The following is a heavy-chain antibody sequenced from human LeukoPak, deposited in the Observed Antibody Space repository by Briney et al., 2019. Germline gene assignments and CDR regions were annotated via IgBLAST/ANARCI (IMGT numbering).Heavy chain of an antibody. D-gene: IGHD3-3*01. Sequence: GASVEVSCKASGYTFTGYYMHWVRQAPGQGLEWMGWINPNSGGTNYARKFQGRVTMTRDTSISTAYMELSRLRSDDTAVYYCARSHGGITIRTWFDPWGQGTLVTVSS. J-gene: IGHJ5*02. CDR1: GYTFTGYY. CDR2: INPNSGGT. V-gene: IGHV1-2*02. CDR3: ARSHGGITIRTWFDP.